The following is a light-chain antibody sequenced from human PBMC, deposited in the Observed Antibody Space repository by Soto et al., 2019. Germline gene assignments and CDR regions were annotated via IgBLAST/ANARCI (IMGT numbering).Light chain of an antibody. CDR2: DVS. CDR3: SSYKSSSTKV. CDR1: SSDVGGYNY. Sequence: QSVLTQPASVSGSPGQSITISCTGTSSDVGGYNYVSWYQQHPGKAPKLMIYDVSNRPSGVSNRFSGSKSGNTASLTISGLQAEDEADYYCSSYKSSSTKVFGTGTKVPV. J-gene: IGLJ1*01. V-gene: IGLV2-14*01.